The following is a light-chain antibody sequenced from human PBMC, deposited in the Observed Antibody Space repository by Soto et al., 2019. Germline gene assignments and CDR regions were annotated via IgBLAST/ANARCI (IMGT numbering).Light chain of an antibody. CDR3: QSYDNSLSGWV. CDR2: ANI. Sequence: QSVLTQPPSVSGAPGQGVTISCTGSTSNIGSGYDVHWYQQVPGWAPKLLIYANINRPSGVPDRFSGSKSGTSASLAITGLQAEDEADYYCQSYDNSLSGWVFGGGTKLTVL. V-gene: IGLV1-40*01. J-gene: IGLJ2*01. CDR1: TSNIGSGYD.